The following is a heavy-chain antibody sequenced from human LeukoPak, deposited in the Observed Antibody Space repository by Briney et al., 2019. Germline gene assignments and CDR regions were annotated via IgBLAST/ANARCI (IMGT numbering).Heavy chain of an antibody. J-gene: IGHJ4*02. D-gene: IGHD3-22*01. CDR1: GGSFSGYY. Sequence: PSETLSLTCAVYGGSFSGYYWSWIRQPPGKGLEWIGEINHSGSTNYNPSLKSRVTISVDTSKNQFSLKLSSVTAADTAVYYCARGVRREGGSGLLRYWGQGTLVTVSS. CDR3: ARGVRREGGSGLLRY. V-gene: IGHV4-34*01. CDR2: INHSGST.